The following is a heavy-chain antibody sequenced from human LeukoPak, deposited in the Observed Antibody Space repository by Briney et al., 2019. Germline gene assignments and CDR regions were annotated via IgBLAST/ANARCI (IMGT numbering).Heavy chain of an antibody. V-gene: IGHV1-8*03. J-gene: IGHJ4*02. CDR2: MNPNSGNT. Sequence: ASVKVSCKASGYTFTSYDINWVRQATGQGLEWMGWMNPNSGNTGYAQKFQGRVTITRNTSISTAYMELSRLRSDDTAVYYCARWYSSSAGYWGQGTLVTVSS. CDR3: ARWYSSSAGY. D-gene: IGHD6-6*01. CDR1: GYTFTSYD.